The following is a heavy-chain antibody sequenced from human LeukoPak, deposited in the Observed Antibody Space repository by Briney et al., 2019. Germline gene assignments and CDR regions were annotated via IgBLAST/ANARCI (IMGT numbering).Heavy chain of an antibody. J-gene: IGHJ4*02. CDR1: GGTFSSYA. D-gene: IGHD6-13*01. CDR2: IIPIFGTA. CDR3: AREGTGIAAAGTGAFDY. V-gene: IGHV1-69*05. Sequence: SVKVSCKASGGTFSSYAISWVRQAPGQGLEWMGGIIPIFGTANYAQKFQGRVTITTDESTSTAYMELSSLRSEDTAVYYCAREGTGIAAAGTGAFDYWGQGTLVTVSS.